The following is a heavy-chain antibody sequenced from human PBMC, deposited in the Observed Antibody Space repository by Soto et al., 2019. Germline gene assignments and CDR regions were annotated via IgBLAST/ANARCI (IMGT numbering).Heavy chain of an antibody. D-gene: IGHD2-21*02. CDR3: VSHVVVTLINAFDI. CDR2: TRNKANSYTT. V-gene: IGHV3-72*01. CDR1: GFTFSDHY. J-gene: IGHJ3*02. Sequence: VQLVESGGGLVQPGGSLSLSCAASGFTFSDHYMDWVRQAPGKGLEWVGRTRNKANSYTTEYAASVKGRFTISRDDSKNSLYLQMNSLKTEDTAVYYCVSHVVVTLINAFDIWGQGTMVTVSS.